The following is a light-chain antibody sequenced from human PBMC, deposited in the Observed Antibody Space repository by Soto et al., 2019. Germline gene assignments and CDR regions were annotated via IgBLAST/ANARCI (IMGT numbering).Light chain of an antibody. CDR3: QSYDSSLSGWV. Sequence: QSVLTQPPSVSGAPGQRVTISCTGSSSNIGAGYDVHWYQQLPGTAPKLPIYGNSNRPSGVPDRFSGSKSGTSASLAITGIQAEDEADYYCQSYDSSLSGWVFGGGTKLTVL. J-gene: IGLJ3*02. CDR2: GNS. CDR1: SSNIGAGYD. V-gene: IGLV1-40*01.